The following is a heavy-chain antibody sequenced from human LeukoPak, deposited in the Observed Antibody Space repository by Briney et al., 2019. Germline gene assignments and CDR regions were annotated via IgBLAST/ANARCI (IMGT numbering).Heavy chain of an antibody. CDR3: ARAFHFGDFFDY. J-gene: IGHJ4*02. V-gene: IGHV3-74*01. CDR1: GLIFSHYS. CDR2: FNCYGSHP. D-gene: IGHD4-17*01. Sequence: GGSLTLSCAVSGLIFSHYSMHWVRPAPGEGLVWVSGFNCYGSHPIYGNSVKGRFTISRDNAKNTVFLQMNSLTVEDTAVYYCARAFHFGDFFDYWGQGALVTVSS.